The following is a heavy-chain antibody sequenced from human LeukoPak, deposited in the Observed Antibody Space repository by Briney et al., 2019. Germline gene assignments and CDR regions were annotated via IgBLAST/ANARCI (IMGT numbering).Heavy chain of an antibody. J-gene: IGHJ3*02. V-gene: IGHV1-69*13. CDR1: GGTFSSYA. CDR3: AREYYYGSGDGNI. CDR2: IIPIFGTA. D-gene: IGHD3-10*01. Sequence: VKVSCKASGGTFSSYASSGVRQAPGQGLEWMGGIIPIFGTANYAQKFQGRVTITAAESTSTAYMELSSLRSEDTAVYYCAREYYYGSGDGNIWGQGTMVTVSS.